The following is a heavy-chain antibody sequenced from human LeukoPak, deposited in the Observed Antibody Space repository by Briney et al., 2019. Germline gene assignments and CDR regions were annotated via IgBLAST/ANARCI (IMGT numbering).Heavy chain of an antibody. CDR1: GFTFSTNG. CDR3: ARDWGTTVTSGWLFDY. Sequence: SGTSLRLSCAASGFTFSTNGMHWVRQAPGKGLEWVAIIWYDGSNKYYADSVKGRFTISRDNSKNTLYLQMNSLRAEDTAVYFCARDWGTTVTSGWLFDYWGQGTLVTVSS. CDR2: IWYDGSNK. D-gene: IGHD1-1*01. V-gene: IGHV3-33*01. J-gene: IGHJ4*02.